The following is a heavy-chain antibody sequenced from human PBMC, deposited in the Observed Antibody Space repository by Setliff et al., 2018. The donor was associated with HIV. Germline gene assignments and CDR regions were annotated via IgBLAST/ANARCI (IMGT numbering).Heavy chain of an antibody. V-gene: IGHV1-24*01. J-gene: IGHJ3*02. CDR1: GYTLTELS. CDR3: WFGEPVGPFDI. CDR2: FDPEKGET. Sequence: ASVKVSCKVSGYTLTELSIHWVRQAPGKGLEWMGGFDPEKGETVYAQKLQGRVTMTDDTSTDTAYMELSSLRSEDTAVYFCWFGEPVGPFDIWGQGTRVTVSS. D-gene: IGHD3-10*01.